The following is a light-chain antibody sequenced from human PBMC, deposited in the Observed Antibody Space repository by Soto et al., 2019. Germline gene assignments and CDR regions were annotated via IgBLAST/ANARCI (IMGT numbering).Light chain of an antibody. CDR3: SSYTSSSSGYV. CDR2: DVS. CDR1: SSDVGAYDY. V-gene: IGLV2-14*01. Sequence: QSALTQPASVSGSPGQSITISCTGSSSDVGAYDYVSWYQQHPGKAPKLMIYDVSIRPSGVSNRFSGSKSGNTASLTISGLQAEDEADYYCSSYTSSSSGYVFGTGTKVTVL. J-gene: IGLJ1*01.